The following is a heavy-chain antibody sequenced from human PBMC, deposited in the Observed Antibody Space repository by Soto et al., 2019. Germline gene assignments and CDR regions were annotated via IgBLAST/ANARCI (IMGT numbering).Heavy chain of an antibody. J-gene: IGHJ6*03. CDR2: ISGSGGST. CDR1: GFTFSSYA. V-gene: IGHV3-23*01. D-gene: IGHD2-2*01. Sequence: GGSLRLSCAASGFTFSSYAMSWVRQAPGKGLEWVSAISGSGGSTYYADSVKGRFTISRDNSKNTLYLQMNSLRAEDTAVYYCAKPDCSSTSCYVRVYYYYYMDVWGKGTTVTVS. CDR3: AKPDCSSTSCYVRVYYYYYMDV.